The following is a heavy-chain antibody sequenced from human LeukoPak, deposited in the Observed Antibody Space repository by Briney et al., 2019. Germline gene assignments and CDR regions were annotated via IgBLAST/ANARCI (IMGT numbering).Heavy chain of an antibody. D-gene: IGHD6-13*01. J-gene: IGHJ4*02. Sequence: PGGSLRLSCAASGFTFSIYSMNWVRQAPGKGLEWVSSISSTSSDIYYADSVKGRFTISRDNAKNSLYLQMNSLRAEDTAVYYCARVRPSFIAAAGAFDYWGQGTLVTVSS. CDR3: ARVRPSFIAAAGAFDY. CDR2: ISSTSSDI. V-gene: IGHV3-21*01. CDR1: GFTFSIYS.